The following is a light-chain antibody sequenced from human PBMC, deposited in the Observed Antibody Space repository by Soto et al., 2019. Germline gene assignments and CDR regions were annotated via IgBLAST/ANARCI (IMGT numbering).Light chain of an antibody. Sequence: EIVLTQSPATLSLSPGERATLSGSASQSVSNKLAWYQHKPGQIPRLLIYGASTRATGVTARFSGSGSETEFALTISSLQSEDSAIYSCQHYDYWPPIYTFGQGTKVDIK. CDR3: QHYDYWPPIYT. CDR2: GAS. J-gene: IGKJ2*01. V-gene: IGKV3-15*01. CDR1: QSVSNK.